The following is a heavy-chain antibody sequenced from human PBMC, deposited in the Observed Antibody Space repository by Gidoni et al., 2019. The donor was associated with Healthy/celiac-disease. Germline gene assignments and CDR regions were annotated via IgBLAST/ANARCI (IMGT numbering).Heavy chain of an antibody. V-gene: IGHV1-69*04. CDR2: IIPILGIA. J-gene: IGHJ4*02. CDR1: GGTFSSYA. Sequence: QVQLVQSGAEVQKPGSSVKFSCKASGGTFSSYAVSWVRQAPGQGLEWMGRIIPILGIANYAQKFQGRVTITADKSTSTADMELSSLRSEDTAVYYCAKDRIPAAPADYWGQGTLVTVSS. D-gene: IGHD2-2*01. CDR3: AKDRIPAAPADY.